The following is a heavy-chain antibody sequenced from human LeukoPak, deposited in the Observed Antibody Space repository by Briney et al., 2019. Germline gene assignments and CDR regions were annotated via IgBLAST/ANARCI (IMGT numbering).Heavy chain of an antibody. J-gene: IGHJ6*02. Sequence: GASVKVSCKASGYTFTRYYMNWVRQAPGQGLEWMGIINPSGGSTNYAQKFQGRVTMTRDTSTSTVYMELSSLRSEDTAVYYCARVQGYYYYGMDVWGQGTTVTVSS. CDR1: GYTFTRYY. CDR2: INPSGGST. CDR3: ARVQGYYYYGMDV. V-gene: IGHV1-46*01.